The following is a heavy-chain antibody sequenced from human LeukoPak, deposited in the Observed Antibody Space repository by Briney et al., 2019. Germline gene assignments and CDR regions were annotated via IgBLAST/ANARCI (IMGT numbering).Heavy chain of an antibody. Sequence: PGGSLRLSYAASGFTFSSYAMSWVRQAPGKGLEWVSAISGSGGSTYYADSVKGRFTISRDNSKNTLYLQMNSLRAEDTAVYYCAKLAGFLEWLLWDDAFDIWGQGTMVTVSS. CDR2: ISGSGGST. CDR3: AKLAGFLEWLLWDDAFDI. V-gene: IGHV3-23*01. CDR1: GFTFSSYA. D-gene: IGHD3-3*01. J-gene: IGHJ3*02.